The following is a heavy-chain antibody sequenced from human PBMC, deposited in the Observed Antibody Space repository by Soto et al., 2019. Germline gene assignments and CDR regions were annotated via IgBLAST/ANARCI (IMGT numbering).Heavy chain of an antibody. CDR2: MNPNSGHT. Sequence: QVQLVQSGAEVKKPGASVQVSCKASGYTFTSHDINWMRQTTGQGLEWMGWMNPNSGHTNSAQKFQGRVTMTRDTSINTADMEMTNLRPEDTAINYCASDMRTTWGQVTLVTVSS. V-gene: IGHV1-8*01. CDR1: GYTFTSHD. J-gene: IGHJ5*02. D-gene: IGHD3-9*01. CDR3: ASDMRTT.